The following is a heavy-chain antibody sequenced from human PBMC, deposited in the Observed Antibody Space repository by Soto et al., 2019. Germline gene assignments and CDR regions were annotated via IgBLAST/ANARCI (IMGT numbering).Heavy chain of an antibody. CDR1: GGSFSGYY. V-gene: IGHV4-34*01. D-gene: IGHD6-19*01. Sequence: SETLSLTCAVYGGSFSGYYWSWIRQPPGKGLEWIGEINHSGSTNYNPSLKSRVTISVDTSKNQFSLKLSSVTAADTAVYYCARASSQPYYFDYWGQGTLVTVSS. J-gene: IGHJ4*02. CDR2: INHSGST. CDR3: ARASSQPYYFDY.